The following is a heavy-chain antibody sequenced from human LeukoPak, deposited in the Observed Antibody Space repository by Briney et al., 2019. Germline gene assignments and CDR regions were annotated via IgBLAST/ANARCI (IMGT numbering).Heavy chain of an antibody. J-gene: IGHJ4*02. V-gene: IGHV3-23*01. CDR2: ISGSGGST. Sequence: GGSLRLSCAASGFTFSSYAMTWVRQAPGKGLEWVSAISGSGGSTYYADSVKGRFTISRDNSKNTLYLQMNSLRAEDTAVYYCANFYDSSANLGFDYWGQGTLVTVSS. CDR3: ANFYDSSANLGFDY. D-gene: IGHD3-22*01. CDR1: GFTFSSYA.